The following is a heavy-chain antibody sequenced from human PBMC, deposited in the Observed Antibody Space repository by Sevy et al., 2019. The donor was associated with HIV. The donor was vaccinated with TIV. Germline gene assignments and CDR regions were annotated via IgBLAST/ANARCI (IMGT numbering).Heavy chain of an antibody. CDR3: AKVLARGVAVAGTAWGMDV. V-gene: IGHV3-23*01. J-gene: IGHJ6*02. D-gene: IGHD6-19*01. CDR2: ISGSGGTT. Sequence: GESLKISCAASGFTFSTYTMNWVRQAPGKGLEWVSAISGSGGTTYYADSVQGRFTISRDKSKNTLYLQMNSLRAEDTAVYYCAKVLARGVAVAGTAWGMDVWGQGTTVTVSS. CDR1: GFTFSTYT.